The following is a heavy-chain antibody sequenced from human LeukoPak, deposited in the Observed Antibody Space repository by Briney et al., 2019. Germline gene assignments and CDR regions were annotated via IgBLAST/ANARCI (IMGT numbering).Heavy chain of an antibody. V-gene: IGHV5-51*01. D-gene: IGHD2-2*01. CDR1: GYSFSTYW. Sequence: GESLKISCKGSGYSFSTYWIGWVRQMPGKGLEWMGFIYPGDSDIRYSPSFQGQVTISADKSINSAYLHWSSLKASDTAMYYCARPSRDCIGTCCQWGGYFDYWGQGTLVTVSS. J-gene: IGHJ4*02. CDR2: IYPGDSDI. CDR3: ARPSRDCIGTCCQWGGYFDY.